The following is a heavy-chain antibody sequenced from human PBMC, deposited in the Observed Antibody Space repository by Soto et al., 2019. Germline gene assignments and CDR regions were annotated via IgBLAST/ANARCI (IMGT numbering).Heavy chain of an antibody. V-gene: IGHV4-30-2*01. Sequence: QLQLQESGSGLVKPSQTLSLTCAVSGGSISSGGYSWSWIRQPPGKGLEWIGYIYHSGSTYYKPSIKSRVTISVDRSKNKFSLKLSSVTAADTAVYYCAAGGGLPRYYWGQGTLVTVSS. D-gene: IGHD5-12*01. CDR1: GGSISSGGYS. CDR2: IYHSGST. CDR3: AAGGGLPRYY. J-gene: IGHJ4*02.